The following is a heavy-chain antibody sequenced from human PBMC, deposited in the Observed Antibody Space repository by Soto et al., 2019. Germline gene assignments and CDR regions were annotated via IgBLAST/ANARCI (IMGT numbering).Heavy chain of an antibody. CDR1: GGSISSYY. CDR3: ARFNWYSDL. Sequence: QVQLQESGPGLVKPSETLSLTCTVSGGSISSYYWSWIRQPPGKGLEWIGSIYYSGSTNYNPSLMCRVTISVVTAKGQFSLNLSSVTAADTAVYYCARFNWYSDLWGRGTLVTVSS. J-gene: IGHJ2*01. CDR2: IYYSGST. V-gene: IGHV4-59*12.